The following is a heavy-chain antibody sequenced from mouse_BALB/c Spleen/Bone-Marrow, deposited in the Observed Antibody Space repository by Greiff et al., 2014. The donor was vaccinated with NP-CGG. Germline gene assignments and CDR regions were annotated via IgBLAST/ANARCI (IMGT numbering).Heavy chain of an antibody. CDR1: GYSISSDYA. CDR2: TSYSGST. Sequence: VQLQQPGPGLVKPSQSLSLTCTVTGYSISSDYAWNWIRQFPGNKLEWMGYTSYSGSTSYNPSLKSRISITRDTSKNQFFLQLNSVTTEDTATYYCARKALYYAMDYWGQGTSVTVSS. CDR3: ARKALYYAMDY. J-gene: IGHJ4*01. V-gene: IGHV3-2*02.